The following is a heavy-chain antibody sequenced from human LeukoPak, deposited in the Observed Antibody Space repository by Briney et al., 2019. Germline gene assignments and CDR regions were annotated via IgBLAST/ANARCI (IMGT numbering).Heavy chain of an antibody. V-gene: IGHV4-59*01. D-gene: IGHD6-13*01. J-gene: IGHJ4*02. CDR2: IYYSGST. CDR1: GGSISSYY. Sequence: PSETLSLTCTVSGGSISSYYWSWIRQPPGKGLEWIGYIYYSGSTNYNPSLKSRVTISVDTSKNRFSLKLSSVTAADTAVYYCARFIAAPYYFDYWGRGTLVTVSS. CDR3: ARFIAAPYYFDY.